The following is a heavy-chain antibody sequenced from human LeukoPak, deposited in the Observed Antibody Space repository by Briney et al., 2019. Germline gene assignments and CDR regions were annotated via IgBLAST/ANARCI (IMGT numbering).Heavy chain of an antibody. CDR3: AGQRDAFDI. V-gene: IGHV1-18*01. CDR1: GYRFTSYG. Sequence: GESLKISCKGFGYRFTSYGISWVRQAPGQGLEWMGWISAYNGNTNYAQKLQGRVTMTTDTSTSTAYMELRSLRSDDTAVYYCAGQRDAFDIWGQGTMVTVSS. J-gene: IGHJ3*02. CDR2: ISAYNGNT.